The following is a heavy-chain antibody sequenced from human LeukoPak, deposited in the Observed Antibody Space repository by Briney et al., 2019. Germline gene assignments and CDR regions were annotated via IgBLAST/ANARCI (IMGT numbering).Heavy chain of an antibody. CDR2: IYYSGST. CDR1: GGSISSSSYY. Sequence: SETLSLTCTVSGGSISSSSYYWGWIRQPPGKGLEWIGSIYYSGSTYYNPSLKSRVTISVDTSKNQFSLKLSSVTAADTAVYYCARSLSGGSLGYWGQGTLVTVSS. J-gene: IGHJ4*02. D-gene: IGHD1-26*01. CDR3: ARSLSGGSLGY. V-gene: IGHV4-39*07.